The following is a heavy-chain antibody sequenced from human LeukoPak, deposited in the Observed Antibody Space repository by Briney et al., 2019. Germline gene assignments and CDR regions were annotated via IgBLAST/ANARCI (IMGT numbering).Heavy chain of an antibody. CDR3: ARDQGSLTRSWYTGY. V-gene: IGHV1-2*06. D-gene: IGHD6-13*01. CDR1: GYTFTGYH. Sequence: ASVKVSCKASGYTFTGYHIHWVRQAPGQGLEWMGRINPYSGDTNFAQKFQGRVTMTRDTSITTAYMDLSSLTPDDTAGYFCARDQGSLTRSWYTGYWGQGTQVTVSS. J-gene: IGHJ4*02. CDR2: INPYSGDT.